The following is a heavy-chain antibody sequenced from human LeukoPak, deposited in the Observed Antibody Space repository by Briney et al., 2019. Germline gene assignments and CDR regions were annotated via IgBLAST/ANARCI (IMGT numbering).Heavy chain of an antibody. J-gene: IGHJ4*02. CDR2: IYYSGST. V-gene: IGHV4-31*03. D-gene: IGHD2-15*01. Sequence: PSETLSLTCTVSGGSISSGGYYWSWIRQHPGKGLEWIGYIYYSGSTYYNPSLKSRVTISVDTSKNQFSLKLSSVTAADTAVYYCARQYCSGGSCYLVYWGQGTLVTVPS. CDR1: GGSISSGGYY. CDR3: ARQYCSGGSCYLVY.